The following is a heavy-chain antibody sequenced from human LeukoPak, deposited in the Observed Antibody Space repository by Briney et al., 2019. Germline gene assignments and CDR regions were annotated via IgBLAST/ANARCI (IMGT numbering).Heavy chain of an antibody. CDR2: MNHNSGGT. CDR3: ARCRYTYGYRDN. J-gene: IGHJ4*02. V-gene: IGHV1-2*02. D-gene: IGHD5-18*01. Sequence: ASVKVSCKASGYTFTVYYIYWVREAPGQRLECMEWMNHNSGGTKYAQKFQGVVTMTRDTSISTAYMELSGLTSDDTAVYYCARCRYTYGYRDNWGQGTLVTVSS. CDR1: GYTFTVYY.